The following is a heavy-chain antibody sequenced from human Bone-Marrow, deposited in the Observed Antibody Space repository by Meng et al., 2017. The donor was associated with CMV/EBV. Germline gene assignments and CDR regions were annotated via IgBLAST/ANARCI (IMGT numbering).Heavy chain of an antibody. CDR2: IYSGGST. J-gene: IGHJ3*02. V-gene: IGHV3-NL1*01. CDR3: ANPSPYCGGDCPPGAVDI. CDR1: FIFRDYG. Sequence: FIFRDYGMHWVRQAPGKGLEWVSVIYSGGSTYYADSVKGRFTISRDNSKNTLYLQMNSLRAEDTAVYYCANPSPYCGGDCPPGAVDIWGQGTMVTVSS. D-gene: IGHD2-21*02.